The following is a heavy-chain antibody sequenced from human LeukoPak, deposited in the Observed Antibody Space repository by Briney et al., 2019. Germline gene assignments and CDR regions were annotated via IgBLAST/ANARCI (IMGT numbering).Heavy chain of an antibody. CDR2: ISGSGGST. D-gene: IGHD5-12*01. CDR3: ARRLGYFDY. J-gene: IGHJ4*02. V-gene: IGHV3-23*01. CDR1: GFTFSSYA. Sequence: PGGSLRLSCVASGFTFSSYAMSWVRQTPGKGLEWVSAISGSGGSTYYADSVKGRFTISRDNAKNSLYLQMNSLRAEDTAVYYCARRLGYFDYWGQGTLVTVSS.